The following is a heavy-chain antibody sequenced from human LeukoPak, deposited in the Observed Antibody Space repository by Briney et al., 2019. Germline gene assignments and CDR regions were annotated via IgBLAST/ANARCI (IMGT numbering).Heavy chain of an antibody. D-gene: IGHD2-2*01. CDR2: INSDGSST. CDR1: GFTFSSYW. CDR3: ARDTFQPGLIDS. V-gene: IGHV3-74*01. Sequence: GGSLRFSCAASGFTFSSYWMHWVRQAPGKGLVWVSRINSDGSSTSYADSVKGRFTISRDNARNTLYLQLSSLRAEDSAVYYCARDTFQPGLIDSWGQGTLVTVSS. J-gene: IGHJ4*02.